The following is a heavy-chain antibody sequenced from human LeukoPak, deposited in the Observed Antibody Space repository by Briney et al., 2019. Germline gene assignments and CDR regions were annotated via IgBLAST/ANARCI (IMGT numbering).Heavy chain of an antibody. D-gene: IGHD3-22*01. CDR3: ASLYYYDSSGCYYRA. Sequence: GGSLRLSCAASGFTFSSYAMSWVRQAPGKGLEWVSAISGSGGSTYYADSVKGRFTISRDNSKNTLYLQMNSLRAEDTAVYYCASLYYYDSSGCYYRAWGQGTLVTVSS. CDR1: GFTFSSYA. J-gene: IGHJ5*02. V-gene: IGHV3-23*01. CDR2: ISGSGGST.